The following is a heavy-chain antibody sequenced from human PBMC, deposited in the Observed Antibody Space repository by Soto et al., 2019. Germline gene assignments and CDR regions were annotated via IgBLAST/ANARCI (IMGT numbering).Heavy chain of an antibody. CDR1: GFSLTTSGEA. Sequence: QITLKESGPTLVHPTQTLTLTCTFSGFSLTTSGEAVAWIRQPPGKALEWLALIFWDDDDRYSPSLRNRLTITKDASANQVVLTMTDMDPVDTGTYYCVHTGDWRYYFDFWGQGTLVTVSS. CDR2: IFWDDDD. V-gene: IGHV2-5*02. D-gene: IGHD3-16*02. J-gene: IGHJ4*02. CDR3: VHTGDWRYYFDF.